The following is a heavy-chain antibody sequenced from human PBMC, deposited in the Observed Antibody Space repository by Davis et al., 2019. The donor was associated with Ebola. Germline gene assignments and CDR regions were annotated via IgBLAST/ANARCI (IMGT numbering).Heavy chain of an antibody. CDR3: ARAQFPTTSDH. J-gene: IGHJ4*02. CDR2: INAGNGNT. D-gene: IGHD1-1*01. V-gene: IGHV1-3*01. Sequence: GGSLRLSCKASGYTFTSYAMHWVRQAPGQRLEWMGWINAGNGNTKYSQKFQGRVTITRDTSASTAYMELSSLRSEDTAVYYCARAQFPTTSDHWGQGTLVTVSS. CDR1: GYTFTSYA.